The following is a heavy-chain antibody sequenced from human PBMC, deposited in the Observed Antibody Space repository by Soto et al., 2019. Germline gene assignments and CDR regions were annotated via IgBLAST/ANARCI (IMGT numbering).Heavy chain of an antibody. J-gene: IGHJ6*02. Sequence: QVQLQQWGAGLLKPSETLALTCAVSGGSFSNYYWTWIRQPPGAGLEWIGEVNHSGSTSYSPALKSRVTISVDSSKNQFSLILTSVTAADRAVYFCARCQYHGIAGFYTNRYFYGVDVWGQGTTVTVSS. D-gene: IGHD3-22*01. V-gene: IGHV4-34*02. CDR3: ARCQYHGIAGFYTNRYFYGVDV. CDR2: VNHSGST. CDR1: GGSFSNYY.